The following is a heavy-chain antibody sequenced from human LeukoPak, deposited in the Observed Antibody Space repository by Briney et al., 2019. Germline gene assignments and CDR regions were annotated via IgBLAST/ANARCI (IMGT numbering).Heavy chain of an antibody. D-gene: IGHD5-18*01. CDR2: INGDGTTT. CDR3: VREGYTYGLAFDY. J-gene: IGHJ4*02. V-gene: IGHV3-74*01. Sequence: PGGSLRLSCAASGFTFRSYWMHWVRQAPGMGLVWLSRINGDGTTTSYADSVKGRFTISRDIAKNTLYLQMNSLRAEDTAVYYCVREGYTYGLAFDYWGQGTLVTVSS. CDR1: GFTFRSYW.